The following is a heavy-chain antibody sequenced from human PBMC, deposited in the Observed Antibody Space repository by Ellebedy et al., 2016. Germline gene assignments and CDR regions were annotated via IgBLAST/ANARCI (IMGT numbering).Heavy chain of an antibody. CDR1: GFTFSDYY. CDR3: ARDPLVIAAEAYYYYMDV. D-gene: IGHD6-6*01. Sequence: GGSLRLXXVASGFTFSDYYMSWIRQAPGKGLEWVSYISSSGSTIYYADSVKGRFTISRDNAKNSLYLQMNSLRAEDTAVYYCARDPLVIAAEAYYYYMDVWGKGTTVTVSS. J-gene: IGHJ6*03. CDR2: ISSSGSTI. V-gene: IGHV3-11*01.